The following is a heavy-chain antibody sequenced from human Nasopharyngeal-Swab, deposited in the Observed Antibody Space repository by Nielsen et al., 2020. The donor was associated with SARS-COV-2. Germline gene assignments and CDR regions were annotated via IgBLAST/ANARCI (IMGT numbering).Heavy chain of an antibody. J-gene: IGHJ4*02. V-gene: IGHV4-34*01. CDR1: GGSLSGYS. CDR3: ARGTHIVVETWYYFDY. D-gene: IGHD3-22*01. CDR2: INHSGST. Sequence: SETLSLTCAVYGGSLSGYSWSWIRQPPGKGLEWIGEINHSGSTNYNPSLKSRVTISVDTSKNQFTLKLSSVTAADTAVYYCARGTHIVVETWYYFDYWGQGTLVTVSS.